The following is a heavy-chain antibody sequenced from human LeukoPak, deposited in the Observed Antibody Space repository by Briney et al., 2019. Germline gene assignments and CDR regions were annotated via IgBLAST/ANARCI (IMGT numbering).Heavy chain of an antibody. J-gene: IGHJ6*02. CDR1: GGSVVKNSGT. CDR3: ARGYFGMDA. CDR2: TYYRSKWYN. V-gene: IGHV6-1*01. Sequence: SQTVSVTCEVSGGSVVKNSGTWHWPKQSPTRGLEGLGKTYYRSKWYNDYAVSAKSRITISPDTSKNQFSLQLNSVTPEDTAVYYCARGYFGMDAWGQGTTVTVSS.